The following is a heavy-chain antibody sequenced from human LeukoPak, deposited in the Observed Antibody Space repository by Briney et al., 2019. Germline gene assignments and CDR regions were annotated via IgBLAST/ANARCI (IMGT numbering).Heavy chain of an antibody. J-gene: IGHJ3*02. CDR2: IYYSGST. Sequence: SETLSLTCTVSGGSISSSSYYWGWIRQPPGKGLEWIGSIYYSGSTYYNPSLKSRVTISVDTSKNQFSLKLSSVTAADTAVYYCAKDQPKRIYYDSSGYPTLDAFDIWGQGTMVTVSS. D-gene: IGHD3-22*01. CDR1: GGSISSSSYY. V-gene: IGHV4-39*07. CDR3: AKDQPKRIYYDSSGYPTLDAFDI.